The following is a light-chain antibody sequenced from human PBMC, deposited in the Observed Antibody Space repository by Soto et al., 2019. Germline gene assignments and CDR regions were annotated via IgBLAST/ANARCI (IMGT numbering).Light chain of an antibody. Sequence: QAVVTQEPSLTVSPGGTVTLTCASSSGAVTSGHYPFWFQQKPGQAPRPLIYDTNAKHSWTPARFSGSLLGGKAALTLSGAQHEDEADYFCLLSYSDYMGFGGGTKLTVL. CDR2: DTN. J-gene: IGLJ2*01. CDR3: LLSYSDYMG. V-gene: IGLV7-46*01. CDR1: SGAVTSGHY.